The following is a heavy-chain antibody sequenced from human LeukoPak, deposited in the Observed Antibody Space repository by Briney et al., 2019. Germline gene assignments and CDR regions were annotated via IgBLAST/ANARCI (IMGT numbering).Heavy chain of an antibody. D-gene: IGHD2-2*01. CDR1: GFTFSSYW. Sequence: GGPLRLSCAASGFTFSSYWMSWVRQAPGKGLEWVANIKQDGSEKYYVDSVKGRFTISRDNAKNSLYLQMNSLRAEDTAVYYCAREDTENCSSTSCYYYYYMDVWGKGTTVTVSS. CDR3: AREDTENCSSTSCYYYYYMDV. CDR2: IKQDGSEK. V-gene: IGHV3-7*01. J-gene: IGHJ6*03.